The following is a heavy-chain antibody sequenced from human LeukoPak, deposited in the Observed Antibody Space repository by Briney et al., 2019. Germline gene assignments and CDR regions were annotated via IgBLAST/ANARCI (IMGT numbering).Heavy chain of an antibody. J-gene: IGHJ4*02. D-gene: IGHD2-15*01. V-gene: IGHV1-8*01. CDR3: ATTSYCSGGSCPNGY. CDR2: MNPNSGNT. CDR1: GYTFTSYD. Sequence: HWASVKVSCKASGYTFTSYDINWVRQATGQGLEWMGWMNPNSGNTGYAQKFQGRVTMTRNTSISTAYMELSSLRSEDTAVYYCATTSYCSGGSCPNGYWGQGTLVTVSS.